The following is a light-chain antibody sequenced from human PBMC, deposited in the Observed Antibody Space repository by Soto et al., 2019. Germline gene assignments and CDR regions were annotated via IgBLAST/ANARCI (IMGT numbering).Light chain of an antibody. CDR3: LQHNSYPLT. CDR1: QGIRND. J-gene: IGKJ4*01. Sequence: DIQMTPSPSSLSASVGDRVTITCRASQGIRNDLAWYQQKPGKAPERLIYAISSLQSGVPSRFSGSGSGTEFTLTISSLQPEDFATYYCLQHNSYPLTFGGGTKVEIK. CDR2: AIS. V-gene: IGKV1-17*01.